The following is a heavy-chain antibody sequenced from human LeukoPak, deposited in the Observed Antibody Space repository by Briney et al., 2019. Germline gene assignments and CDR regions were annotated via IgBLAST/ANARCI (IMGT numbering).Heavy chain of an antibody. D-gene: IGHD3-3*01. J-gene: IGHJ4*02. V-gene: IGHV3-30*18. CDR3: AKDPKSRMGFFGVADT. CDR2: ISYDGSNK. CDR1: GFTFSSYG. Sequence: GRSLRLSCAASGFTFSSYGMHWVRQAPGKGLEWVAVISYDGSNKYYADSVKGRFTISRDNSKNTLYLQMNSLRAEDTAVYYCAKDPKSRMGFFGVADTWGQGTLVTVSS.